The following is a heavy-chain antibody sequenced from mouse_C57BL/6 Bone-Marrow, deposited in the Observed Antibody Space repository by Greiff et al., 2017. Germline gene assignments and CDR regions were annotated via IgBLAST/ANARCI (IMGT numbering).Heavy chain of an antibody. J-gene: IGHJ2*01. Sequence: EVKLVESGGDLVKPGGSLKLSCAASGFTFTSYGMSWVRQTPDKRLEWVATISSGGSYTYYPDSVKGRFTISRDNAKNTLYLQRSSLKSEDTAMYYGARQYYFDYWGQGTTLTVSS. V-gene: IGHV5-6*01. CDR2: ISSGGSYT. CDR1: GFTFTSYG. CDR3: ARQYYFDY.